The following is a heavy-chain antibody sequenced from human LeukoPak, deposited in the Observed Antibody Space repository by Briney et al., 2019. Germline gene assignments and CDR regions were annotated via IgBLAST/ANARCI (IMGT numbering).Heavy chain of an antibody. CDR1: GYTFTSHD. J-gene: IGHJ5*02. V-gene: IGHV1-8*01. Sequence: ASVKVSCKASGYTFTSHDINWVRQATGQGLEWMGWMNPNSGNTGYAQKFQGRVTMTRNTSISTAYMELSSLRSEDTAVYYCARLHYDFWSGPNWFDPWGQGTLVTVSS. CDR3: ARLHYDFWSGPNWFDP. D-gene: IGHD3-3*01. CDR2: MNPNSGNT.